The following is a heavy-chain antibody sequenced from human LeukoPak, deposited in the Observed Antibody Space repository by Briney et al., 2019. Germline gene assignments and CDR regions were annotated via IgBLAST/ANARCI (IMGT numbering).Heavy chain of an antibody. V-gene: IGHV3-33*01. D-gene: IGHD5-18*01. J-gene: IGHJ4*02. CDR3: ARDGSGYGAVDTAMGAFDY. CDR1: GFTFSSYG. CDR2: IWYDGSNK. Sequence: GGSLRLSCAVSGFTFSSYGMHWVRQAPGKGLEGGAVIWYDGSNKYYADSVKGRFTISRDNSKNTLYLQMNSLRAEDTAVYYCARDGSGYGAVDTAMGAFDYWGQGTLVTVSS.